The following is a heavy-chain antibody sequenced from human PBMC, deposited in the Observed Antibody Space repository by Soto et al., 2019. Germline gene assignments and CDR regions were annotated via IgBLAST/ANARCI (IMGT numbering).Heavy chain of an antibody. Sequence: SETLSLTCTVSGGSISRFYWSWIRQPPGKGLEWIGYIYYNGITSYNPSLKSRVIISVDTSKNHFSLELSSVTAADTAMYYCAGVSPLGRHFDYWGQGMLVTVSS. J-gene: IGHJ4*02. D-gene: IGHD3-3*02. CDR3: AGVSPLGRHFDY. V-gene: IGHV4-59*01. CDR2: IYYNGIT. CDR1: GGSISRFY.